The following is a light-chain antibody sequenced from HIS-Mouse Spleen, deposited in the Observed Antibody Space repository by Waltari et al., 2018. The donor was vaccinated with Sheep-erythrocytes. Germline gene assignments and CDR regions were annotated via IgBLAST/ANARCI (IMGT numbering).Light chain of an antibody. J-gene: IGKJ4*01. CDR3: QQSYSTPPLT. CDR2: AES. V-gene: IGKV1-39*01. CDR1: QSISSY. Sequence: DIQMTQSRSSLSASVGDRVTITSRASQSISSYLNWYQQKPGKAPKLLIYAESSLQSRVPSRFSGSGSGTDFTLTISSLQPEDFATYYCQQSYSTPPLTFGGGTKVEIK.